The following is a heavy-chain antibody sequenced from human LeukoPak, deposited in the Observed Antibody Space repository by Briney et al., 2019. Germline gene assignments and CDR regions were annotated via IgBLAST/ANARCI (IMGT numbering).Heavy chain of an antibody. V-gene: IGHV3-23*01. Sequence: PGGSLRLSCAASGFTFSSYAMSWVRQAPGKGLEWVSALSGSGGSTYYADSVKGRFTISRDNSKNTVYLQMNSLRAEDTAVYYCAKDGGIAVAGTYCSPMDVWGQGTTVTVSS. J-gene: IGHJ6*02. CDR1: GFTFSSYA. CDR2: LSGSGGST. D-gene: IGHD6-19*01. CDR3: AKDGGIAVAGTYCSPMDV.